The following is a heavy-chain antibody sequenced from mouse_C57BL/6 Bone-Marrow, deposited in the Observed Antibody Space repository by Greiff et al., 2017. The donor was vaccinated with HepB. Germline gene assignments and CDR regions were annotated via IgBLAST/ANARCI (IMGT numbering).Heavy chain of an antibody. J-gene: IGHJ4*01. D-gene: IGHD2-3*01. CDR1: GYTFTDYE. Sequence: QVQLQQSGAELVRPGASVTLSCKASGYTFTDYEMHWVKQTPVHGLEWIGAIDPETGGTAYNQKFKGKAILTADKASSTAYMELRSLTSEDSAVYYCTREGYDGYYDAMDYWGQGTSVTVSS. V-gene: IGHV1-15*01. CDR2: IDPETGGT. CDR3: TREGYDGYYDAMDY.